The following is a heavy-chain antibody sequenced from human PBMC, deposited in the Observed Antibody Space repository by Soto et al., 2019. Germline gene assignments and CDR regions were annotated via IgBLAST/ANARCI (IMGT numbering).Heavy chain of an antibody. CDR3: AHLRGPFDAFDI. J-gene: IGHJ3*02. CDR2: IYWNDDK. Sequence: QITLKESGPTLVKPTQTLTLTCTFSGFSLSTSGVGVGWIRQPPGKALEWLALIYWNDDKRYSPSLKSRLTITKGNSKNQVVLTLTNMDSVDTATYYCAHLRGPFDAFDIWGQGTMVTVSS. V-gene: IGHV2-5*01. CDR1: GFSLSTSGVG. D-gene: IGHD2-15*01.